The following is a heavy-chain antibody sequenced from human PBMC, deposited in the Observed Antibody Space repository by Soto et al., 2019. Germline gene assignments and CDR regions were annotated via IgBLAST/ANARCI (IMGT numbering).Heavy chain of an antibody. CDR1: GFIFSSYW. CDR3: TSARSSVGAPGGFIEF. J-gene: IGHJ4*02. V-gene: IGHV3-7*03. D-gene: IGHD1-26*01. Sequence: EVQVMESGGGLVQPGGSLRLSCAPSGFIFSSYWMSWVRQPPGKGLEWVANINRDGSVRNYVDSVKGRFTISRDNAKTSAYLQMDSLRADDTAVYYCTSARSSVGAPGGFIEFWGQGTLVTVSS. CDR2: INRDGSVR.